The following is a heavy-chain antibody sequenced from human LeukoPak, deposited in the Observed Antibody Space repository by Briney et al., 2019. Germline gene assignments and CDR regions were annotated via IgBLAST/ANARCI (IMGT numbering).Heavy chain of an antibody. Sequence: SETLSLTCAVSGGSISSSNWWSWVRQPPGKGLESIGEIYHSGSTNYNPSLKSRVTISVDKSKNQFSLKLSSVTAADTAVYYCARDLGYCSSTSCREDGDYWGQGTLVTVSS. V-gene: IGHV4-4*02. CDR3: ARDLGYCSSTSCREDGDY. CDR1: GGSISSSNW. D-gene: IGHD2-2*01. CDR2: IYHSGST. J-gene: IGHJ4*02.